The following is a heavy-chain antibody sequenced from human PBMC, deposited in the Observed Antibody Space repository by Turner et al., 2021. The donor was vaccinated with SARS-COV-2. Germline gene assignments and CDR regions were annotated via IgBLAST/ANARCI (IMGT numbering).Heavy chain of an antibody. V-gene: IGHV3-33*01. CDR1: GFTFSSYG. Sequence: QVQLVESGGGVVQPGRSLRLSCAASGFTFSSYGMHWVRQAPGKGLEWVAFIWYDGSNKYYADSVKGRFTISRDNSKNTLYLQMNSLRAEDTAVYFCARPIPSYSSGRYGCYFDYWGQGTLVTVSS. CDR3: ARPIPSYSSGRYGCYFDY. CDR2: IWYDGSNK. J-gene: IGHJ4*02. D-gene: IGHD6-19*01.